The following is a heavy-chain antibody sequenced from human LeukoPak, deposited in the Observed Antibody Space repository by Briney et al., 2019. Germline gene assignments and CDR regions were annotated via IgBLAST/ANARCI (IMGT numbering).Heavy chain of an antibody. CDR3: AKGSSSSTSRPFDY. Sequence: GGSLRLSCAAPDFSINTNYMNWVRQPPGKGLEWVSVISDSGGSTYYADSVKGRLTISRDNSKNTLYLQMNSLRAEDTAVYYCAKGSSSSTSRPFDYWGQGTLVTVSS. CDR1: DFSINTNY. D-gene: IGHD2-2*01. CDR2: ISDSGGST. V-gene: IGHV3-23*01. J-gene: IGHJ4*02.